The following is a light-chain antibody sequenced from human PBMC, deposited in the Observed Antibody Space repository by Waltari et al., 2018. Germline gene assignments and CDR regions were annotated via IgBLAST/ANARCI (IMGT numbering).Light chain of an antibody. CDR2: VNSDGSH. CDR3: QTGGHGTWV. CDR1: SRLRSNI. V-gene: IGLV4-69*01. J-gene: IGLJ3*02. Sequence: HLVLPQSPSPSASLGAPVKLACTLTSRLRSNILTYHPQQPEKGPRYLMKVNSDGSHSKGDEIPDRFSGSSSGAERYLTISSLQSEDEADYYCQTGGHGTWVFGGGTKLTVL.